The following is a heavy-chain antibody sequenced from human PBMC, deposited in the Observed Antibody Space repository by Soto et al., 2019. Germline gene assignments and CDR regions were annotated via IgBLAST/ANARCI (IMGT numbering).Heavy chain of an antibody. CDR2: ISSGAAYI. CDR3: ARDEGGSDDSWLHP. V-gene: IGHV3-21*01. CDR1: TFSLYS. D-gene: IGHD1-26*01. J-gene: IGHJ5*02. Sequence: EVQVVESGGGLVKPGGSLTLSCNFTFSLYSMNWVRQAPGKGLEWVASISSGAAYIKYADSVQGRFTISRDNAKSSVSRRMGSLIVEETAVYLCARDEGGSDDSWLHPWGQGTQVTVSA.